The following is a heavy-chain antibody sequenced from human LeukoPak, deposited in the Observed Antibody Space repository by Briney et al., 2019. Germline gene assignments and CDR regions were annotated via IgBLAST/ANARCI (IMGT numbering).Heavy chain of an antibody. CDR3: ARNFRHGLDI. CDR1: GFTFSSYY. D-gene: IGHD3-10*01. CDR2: IKQDGSEK. Sequence: GGSLRLSCAASGFTFSSYYLTWVRQAPGKGLEWVANIKQDGSEKYYVDSVKGRFTISRDNAEDSLLLQMNSLRAEDTSMYYCARNFRHGLDIWGQGTLVTVSS. J-gene: IGHJ4*02. V-gene: IGHV3-7*01.